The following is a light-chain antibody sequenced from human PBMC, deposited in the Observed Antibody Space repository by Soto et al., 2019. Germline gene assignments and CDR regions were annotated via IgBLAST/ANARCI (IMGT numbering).Light chain of an antibody. CDR3: SSYTSSSTYV. CDR2: DVS. Sequence: QCALTQPASVSGSPGQSITISCTGTSSDVGGYNYVSWYQQHPGKAPKLMIYDVSNRPSGVSNRLSGSKSGNTASLTISGLQAEDEADYYCSSYTSSSTYVFGTGTKVTVL. CDR1: SSDVGGYNY. V-gene: IGLV2-14*01. J-gene: IGLJ1*01.